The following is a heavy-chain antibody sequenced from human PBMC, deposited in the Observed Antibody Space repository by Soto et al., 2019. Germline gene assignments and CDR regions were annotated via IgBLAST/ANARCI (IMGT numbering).Heavy chain of an antibody. J-gene: IGHJ4*02. Sequence: GGSLRLSCAASGFTFSSYGMHWVRQAPGKGLEWVAVIWYDGSNKYYADSVKGRFTISRDNSKNTLYLQMNSLRAEDTAVYYCARALTGDYGYFDYWGQGTLVTVSS. CDR3: ARALTGDYGYFDY. CDR1: GFTFSSYG. D-gene: IGHD7-27*01. CDR2: IWYDGSNK. V-gene: IGHV3-33*08.